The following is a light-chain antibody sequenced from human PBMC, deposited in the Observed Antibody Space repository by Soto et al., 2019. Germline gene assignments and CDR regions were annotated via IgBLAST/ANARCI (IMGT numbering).Light chain of an antibody. CDR2: GAS. Sequence: EIVLTQSPGTLSLSPGERATLSCMASQSVSSSYLAWYQQKPVQALRLLIDGASSRATGIPDRFSGSGSGTDFTLTISRLEPEDFAVYDWHQYGSSPPFGQGTKVEIK. CDR3: HQYGSSPP. J-gene: IGKJ1*01. CDR1: QSVSSSY. V-gene: IGKV3-20*01.